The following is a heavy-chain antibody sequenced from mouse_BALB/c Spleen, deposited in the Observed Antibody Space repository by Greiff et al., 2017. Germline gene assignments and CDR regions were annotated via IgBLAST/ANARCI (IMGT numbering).Heavy chain of an antibody. J-gene: IGHJ4*01. CDR2: ISDGGSYT. CDR3: ARDRGYYGQDYAMDY. D-gene: IGHD2-1*01. CDR1: GFTFSDYY. V-gene: IGHV5-4*02. Sequence: DVQLVESGGGLVKPGGSLKLSCAASGFTFSDYYMYWVRQTPEKRLEWVATISDGGSYTYYPDSVKGRFTISRDNAKNNLYLQMSSLKSEDTAMYYCARDRGYYGQDYAMDYWGQGTSVTVSS.